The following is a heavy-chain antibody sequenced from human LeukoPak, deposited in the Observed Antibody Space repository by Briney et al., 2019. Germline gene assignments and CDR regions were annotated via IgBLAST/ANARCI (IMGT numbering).Heavy chain of an antibody. CDR2: IYYSGST. J-gene: IGHJ3*02. D-gene: IGHD6-13*01. CDR1: GGSISSSSYY. CDR3: ARVIRPRIAAALRAFDI. V-gene: IGHV4-39*07. Sequence: PSETLSLTCTVSGGSISSSSYYWGWIRQPPGKGLEWIGSIYYSGSTYYNPSLKSRVTISVDTSKNQFSLKLSSVTAADTAVYYCARVIRPRIAAALRAFDIWGQGTMVTVSS.